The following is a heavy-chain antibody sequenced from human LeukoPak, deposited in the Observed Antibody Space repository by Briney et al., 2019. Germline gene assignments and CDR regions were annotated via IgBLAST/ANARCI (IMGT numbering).Heavy chain of an antibody. V-gene: IGHV3-7*01. Sequence: GGSLRLSCAASGFSFTTYWMGWVRQAPGKGLEWVANINQDESSQYYVDAVKGRFTISRDNSKNTLYLQMNSLRAEDTAVYYCARILDSAWGELGYWGQGTLVTVSS. J-gene: IGHJ4*02. CDR1: GFSFTTYW. D-gene: IGHD6-19*01. CDR2: INQDESSQ. CDR3: ARILDSAWGELGY.